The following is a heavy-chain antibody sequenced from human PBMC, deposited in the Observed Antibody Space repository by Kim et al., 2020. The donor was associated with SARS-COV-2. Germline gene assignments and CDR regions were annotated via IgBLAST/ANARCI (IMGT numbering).Heavy chain of an antibody. J-gene: IGHJ6*03. V-gene: IGHV4-59*09. Sequence: YNPSLKRRVTISVDTSRNQFSLRLASVTAADTAVYYCAGGLGDYYYFYMDVWGRGTTATVSS. CDR3: AGGLGDYYYFYMDV. D-gene: IGHD7-27*01.